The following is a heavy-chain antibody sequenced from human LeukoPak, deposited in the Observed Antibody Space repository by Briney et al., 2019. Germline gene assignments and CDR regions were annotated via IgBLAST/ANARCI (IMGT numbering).Heavy chain of an antibody. D-gene: IGHD6-13*01. V-gene: IGHV3-7*01. CDR3: ARMSRYSSSWRRSY. CDR2: MKGDGSEK. J-gene: IGHJ4*02. CDR1: GFTFSTYW. Sequence: GGSLRLSCAASGFTFSTYWMTWVRQAPGKGLEWVANMKGDGSEKHYVDSVKGRFTISRDNARNSLYLQMNSLRPEDSAVYYCARMSRYSSSWRRSYWGQGTLVTVSS.